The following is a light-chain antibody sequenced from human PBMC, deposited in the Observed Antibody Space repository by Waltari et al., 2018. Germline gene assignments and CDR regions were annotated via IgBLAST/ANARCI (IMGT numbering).Light chain of an antibody. CDR3: QVWETTRGHQGV. CDR1: DLGSSS. J-gene: IGLJ1*01. CDR2: YDN. V-gene: IGLV3-21*01. Sequence: YVLTQPPSVSVAPGNTATITCGGADLGSSSVHWYQKTPGQAPCLVMFYDNDRPSGIPERFSGSNSGNMATLTISRVEAGDEADYYCQVWETTRGHQGVFGPGTKVTVL.